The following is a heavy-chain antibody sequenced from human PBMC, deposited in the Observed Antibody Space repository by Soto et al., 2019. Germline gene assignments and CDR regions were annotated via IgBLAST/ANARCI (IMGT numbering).Heavy chain of an antibody. V-gene: IGHV1-46*01. J-gene: IGHJ6*02. CDR3: ARDLFPAPTYYDFWSGYYRYYYYYGMDV. CDR1: GYTFTSYY. Sequence: GASVKVSCKASGYTFTSYYMHWVRQAPGQGLEWMGIINPSGGSTSYAQKFQGRVTMTRNTSISTAYMELSSLRSEDTAVYYCARDLFPAPTYYDFWSGYYRYYYYYGMDVWGQGTTVTVSS. CDR2: INPSGGST. D-gene: IGHD3-3*01.